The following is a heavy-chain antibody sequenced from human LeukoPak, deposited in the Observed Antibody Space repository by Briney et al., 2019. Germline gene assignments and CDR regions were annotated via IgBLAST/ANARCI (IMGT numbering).Heavy chain of an antibody. CDR1: GFTFSSYE. D-gene: IGHD3-9*01. CDR3: ASSGYFDWPIIGY. J-gene: IGHJ4*02. V-gene: IGHV3-48*03. Sequence: PGGSLRLSCAASGFTFSSYEMNWVRQAPGKGLEWVSYISSSGSTIYYADSVKGRFTISRDNAKNSLYLQMNSLRAEDTAVYYCASSGYFDWPIIGYWGQGTLVTVSS. CDR2: ISSSGSTI.